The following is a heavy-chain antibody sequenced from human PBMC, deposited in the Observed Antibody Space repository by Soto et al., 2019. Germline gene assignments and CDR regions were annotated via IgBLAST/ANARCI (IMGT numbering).Heavy chain of an antibody. CDR1: GYTFTSYA. Sequence: ASVKVSCKASGYTFTSYAMHWVRQAPGQRLEWMGWINAGNGNTKYSQKFQGRVTITRDTSASTAYMELSSLRSEDTAVYYCARDPYSSSWYPHYYYYYMDVWGKGTTVTVSS. D-gene: IGHD6-13*01. J-gene: IGHJ6*03. V-gene: IGHV1-3*01. CDR3: ARDPYSSSWYPHYYYYYMDV. CDR2: INAGNGNT.